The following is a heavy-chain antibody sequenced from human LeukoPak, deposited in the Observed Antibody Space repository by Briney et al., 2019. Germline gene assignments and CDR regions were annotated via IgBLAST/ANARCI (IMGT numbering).Heavy chain of an antibody. J-gene: IGHJ4*02. Sequence: PGRSLRLSCAASGFTFSSYAVHWVRQAPGKGLEWVAVISYDGSNKYYADSVKGRFTISRDNSKNTLYLQMNSLRAEDTAVYYCARGDYDILTGYSYWGQGTLVTVSS. V-gene: IGHV3-30*04. CDR3: ARGDYDILTGYSY. D-gene: IGHD3-9*01. CDR1: GFTFSSYA. CDR2: ISYDGSNK.